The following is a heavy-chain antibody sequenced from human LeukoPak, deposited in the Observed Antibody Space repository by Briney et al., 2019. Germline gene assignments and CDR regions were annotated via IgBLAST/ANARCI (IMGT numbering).Heavy chain of an antibody. CDR2: ISGTGTTT. CDR3: AKIPGGRACCAGDCYSFDY. CDR1: GFIFSNYA. V-gene: IGHV3-23*01. J-gene: IGHJ4*02. Sequence: GGSLRLSCAASGFIFSNYAMSWVRQAPGKGLEWVSTISGTGTTTYYADSVRGRFTTSRATSENTVYLQMNSLRTDDTALYYCAKIPGGRACCAGDCYSFDYWGLGTLVTVSS. D-gene: IGHD2-21*02.